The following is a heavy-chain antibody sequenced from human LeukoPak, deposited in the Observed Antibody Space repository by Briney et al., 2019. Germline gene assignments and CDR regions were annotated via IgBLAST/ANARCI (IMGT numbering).Heavy chain of an antibody. D-gene: IGHD6-19*01. CDR1: GFTFSSYA. J-gene: IGHJ4*02. CDR3: AKYVTSIAVAAFDY. Sequence: GGSLRLSCAASGFTFSSYAMSWVRQAPGKGLEWVSGISGSGGSTYDADSAKGRFTISRDNSKNTLYLQMNSLRAEDTAVYYCAKYVTSIAVAAFDYWGQGTLVTVSS. CDR2: ISGSGGST. V-gene: IGHV3-23*01.